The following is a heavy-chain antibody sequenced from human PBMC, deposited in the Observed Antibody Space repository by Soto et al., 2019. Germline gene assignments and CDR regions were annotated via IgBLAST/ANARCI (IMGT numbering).Heavy chain of an antibody. CDR2: ISWNSGSI. V-gene: IGHV3-9*01. CDR3: AKDKGDRLERRGGYYFDY. CDR1: GFTFGDYA. Sequence: EVQLVESGGGLVQPGRSLRLSCAASGFTFGDYAMHWVRQAPGTGLEWVSGISWNSGSIGYADSVKGRFTISRDNDKNALYLQMNSLRAEDTALYYCAKDKGDRLERRGGYYFDYWGQGPLVTVSS. J-gene: IGHJ4*02. D-gene: IGHD1-1*01.